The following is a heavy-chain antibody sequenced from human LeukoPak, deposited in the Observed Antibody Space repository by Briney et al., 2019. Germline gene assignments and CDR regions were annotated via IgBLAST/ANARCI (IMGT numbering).Heavy chain of an antibody. Sequence: PGGSLRLSCAASGFAFNTYSMNWVRQAPGQRLEWVSSISSRQTYRFYADPVKGRFTISRDNDKKLLHLQMSNLRADDTAVYYCARELEDNSGYYYYDLWGQGTLVAVSS. J-gene: IGHJ4*02. D-gene: IGHD3-22*01. V-gene: IGHV3-21*01. CDR2: ISSRQTYR. CDR1: GFAFNTYS. CDR3: ARELEDNSGYYYYDL.